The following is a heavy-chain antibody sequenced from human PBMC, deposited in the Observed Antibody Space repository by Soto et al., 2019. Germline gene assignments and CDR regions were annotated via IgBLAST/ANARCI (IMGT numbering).Heavy chain of an antibody. CDR2: ISGSGGST. CDR1: GLTFSSYA. Sequence: GSLRLSCAASGLTFSSYAMSWVRQAPGKGLEWVSAISGSGGSTYYADSVKGRFTISRDNSKNTLYLQMNSLRAEDTAVYYCAKDDYSNSPFDYWGQGTLVTVSS. V-gene: IGHV3-23*01. J-gene: IGHJ4*02. D-gene: IGHD4-4*01. CDR3: AKDDYSNSPFDY.